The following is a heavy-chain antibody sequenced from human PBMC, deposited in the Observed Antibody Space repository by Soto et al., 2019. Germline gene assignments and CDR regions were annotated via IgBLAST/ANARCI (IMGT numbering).Heavy chain of an antibody. CDR3: ARDRVLFVVGATGERDYYYYGMDV. D-gene: IGHD1-26*01. Sequence: GGSLRLSCAASGFTFSSYSMNWVRQAPGKGLEWVSSISSSSSYIYYADSVKGRFTISRDNAKNSLYLQMNSLRAEDTAVYYCARDRVLFVVGATGERDYYYYGMDVWGQGTTVTVSS. J-gene: IGHJ6*02. CDR2: ISSSSSYI. V-gene: IGHV3-21*01. CDR1: GFTFSSYS.